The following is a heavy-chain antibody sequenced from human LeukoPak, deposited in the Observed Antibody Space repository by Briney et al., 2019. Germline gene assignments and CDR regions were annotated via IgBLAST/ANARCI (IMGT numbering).Heavy chain of an antibody. Sequence: SETLSLTCIVSGGSISSYYWNWIRQSAGKGLEWIGRIYIGGSTSYNPSLKSRVTMSVDTSKIQFSLNLTSVTAADTAMYYCARGPRMVTMNGYAFDIWGPGTTVIVSS. V-gene: IGHV4-4*07. J-gene: IGHJ3*02. D-gene: IGHD3-22*01. CDR2: IYIGGST. CDR3: ARGPRMVTMNGYAFDI. CDR1: GGSISSYY.